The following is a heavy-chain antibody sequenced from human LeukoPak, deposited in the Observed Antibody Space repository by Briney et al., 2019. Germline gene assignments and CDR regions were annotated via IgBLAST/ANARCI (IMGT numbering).Heavy chain of an antibody. CDR3: AKGSGITLVRDLDY. D-gene: IGHD3-10*01. J-gene: IGHJ4*02. Sequence: GGSLRLSCAASGFTLDDYAMHWVRQPPGRGLEWVSGISWNSETLGYADSVKGRFTISRDNAKNSLYLQMNSLRADDTALYYCAKGSGITLVRDLDYWGLGILVAVSS. V-gene: IGHV3-9*01. CDR2: ISWNSETL. CDR1: GFTLDDYA.